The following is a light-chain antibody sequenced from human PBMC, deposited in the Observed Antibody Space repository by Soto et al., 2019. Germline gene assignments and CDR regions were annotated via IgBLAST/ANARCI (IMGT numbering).Light chain of an antibody. V-gene: IGKV3-11*01. CDR2: DAS. J-gene: IGKJ4*01. Sequence: EFVLTQSPATLSLSPGGRATLSCRASQSVSSYLAWYQQKPGQAPRLLIYDASNRATGIPARFSGTGSGTDFTLTISSLQPEDFATYYCQQANSFPLTFGGGTKVDI. CDR1: QSVSSY. CDR3: QQANSFPLT.